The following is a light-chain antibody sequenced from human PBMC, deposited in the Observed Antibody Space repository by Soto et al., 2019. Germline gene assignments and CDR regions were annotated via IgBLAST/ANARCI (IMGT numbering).Light chain of an antibody. J-gene: IGLJ1*01. CDR3: CSYAGSSTFYV. V-gene: IGLV2-23*01. CDR1: SSDVGSYNL. CDR2: EGS. Sequence: QCVLTQPASVNGVHVQSLTITCTGTSSDVGSYNLVSWYQQHPGKAPKLMIYEGSKRPSGVSNRFSGSKSGNTASLTISGLQAEDEADYYCCSYAGSSTFYVFGTGTKVTVL.